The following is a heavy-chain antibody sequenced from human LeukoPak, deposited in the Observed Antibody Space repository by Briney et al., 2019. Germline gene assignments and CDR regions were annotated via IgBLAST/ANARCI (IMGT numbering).Heavy chain of an antibody. V-gene: IGHV1-2*02. CDR3: ARPQHPWLRFDAFDI. CDR1: GYTFTGYY. D-gene: IGHD5-12*01. Sequence: ASVKVSCKASGYTFTGYYMHWVRQAPGQGLEWMGWINPNSGGTNYAQKFQGRVTMTRDTSISTAYMELSRLRSDDTAVYYCARPQHPWLRFDAFDIWGQGTMVTVSS. CDR2: INPNSGGT. J-gene: IGHJ3*02.